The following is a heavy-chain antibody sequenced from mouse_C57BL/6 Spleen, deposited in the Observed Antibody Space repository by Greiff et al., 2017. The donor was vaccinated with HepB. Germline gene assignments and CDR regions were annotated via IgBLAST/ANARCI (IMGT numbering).Heavy chain of an antibody. J-gene: IGHJ1*03. V-gene: IGHV1-18*01. CDR3: ARSRLIYYDYDGYFDV. CDR1: GYTFTDYN. CDR2: INPNNGGT. D-gene: IGHD2-4*01. Sequence: EVMLVESGPELVKPGASVKIPCKASGYTFTDYNMDWVKQSHGKSLEWIGDINPNNGGTIYNQKFKGKATLTVDKSSSTAYMELRSLTSEDTAVYYCARSRLIYYDYDGYFDVWGTGTTVTVSS.